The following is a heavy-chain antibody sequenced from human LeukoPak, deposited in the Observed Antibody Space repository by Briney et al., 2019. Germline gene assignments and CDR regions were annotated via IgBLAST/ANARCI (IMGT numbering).Heavy chain of an antibody. J-gene: IGHJ4*02. V-gene: IGHV1-18*04. CDR3: ARGATVTTVDY. D-gene: IGHD4-17*01. CDR1: GYTFIDYY. CDR2: ISAYNGNT. Sequence: GASVKVSCKASGYTFIDYYIHWVRQAPGQGLEWMGWISAYNGNTNYAQKLQGRVTMTTDTSTSTAYMELRSLRSDDTAVYYCARGATVTTVDYWGQGTLVTVSS.